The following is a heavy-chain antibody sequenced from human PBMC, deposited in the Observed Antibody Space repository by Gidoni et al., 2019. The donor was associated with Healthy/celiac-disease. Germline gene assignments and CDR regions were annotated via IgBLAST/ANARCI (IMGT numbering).Heavy chain of an antibody. V-gene: IGHV4-39*01. CDR3: ARQVQGYCSGGSCYSRIFDY. J-gene: IGHJ4*02. Sequence: QLQLQESGPGLVKPSETLSLTCTVSGGSIRSSSSYWGWIRPPPGKGLEWIGRIYYSGSTYYNPSLKSRVTISVDTSKNQFSLKLSSVTAADTAVYYCARQVQGYCSGGSCYSRIFDYWGQGTLVTVSS. CDR1: GGSIRSSSSY. D-gene: IGHD2-15*01. CDR2: IYYSGST.